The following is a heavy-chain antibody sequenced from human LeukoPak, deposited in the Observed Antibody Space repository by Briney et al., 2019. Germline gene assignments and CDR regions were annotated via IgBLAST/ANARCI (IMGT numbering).Heavy chain of an antibody. J-gene: IGHJ5*02. CDR2: ISSRGSTI. CDR1: GLTFRNYA. CDR3: ARGSPWFGELSPFDP. D-gene: IGHD3-10*01. V-gene: IGHV3-11*01. Sequence: GGSLRLSCAASGLTFRNYAASWLRQAPAKGLAWVSYISSRGSTIYYADSVKGRFPISRDNAKNSLYLQINSLRAEDTAVYYCARGSPWFGELSPFDPWGQGTLVSVSS.